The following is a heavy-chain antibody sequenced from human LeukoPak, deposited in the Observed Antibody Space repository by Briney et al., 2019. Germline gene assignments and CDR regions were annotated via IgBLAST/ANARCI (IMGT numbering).Heavy chain of an antibody. J-gene: IGHJ3*02. CDR2: ISGSGGST. CDR1: GFTFSSYG. D-gene: IGHD6-13*01. CDR3: AKDRITSSWYYDAFDI. Sequence: GGSLRLSCAASGFTFSSYGVSWVRQAPGKGLEWVSAISGSGGSTYYADSVKGRFTIPRDNSKNTLYLQMNSLRAEDTAVYYCAKDRITSSWYYDAFDIWGQGTMVTVSS. V-gene: IGHV3-23*01.